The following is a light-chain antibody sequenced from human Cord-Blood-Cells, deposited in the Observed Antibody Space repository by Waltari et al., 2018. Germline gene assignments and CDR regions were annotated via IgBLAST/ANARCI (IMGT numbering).Light chain of an antibody. V-gene: IGKV1-5*01. Sequence: DIHMTQSPSTLSASVGDRVTIPCRASQSISSWLAWYQQKPGKAPKLLIYDASSLESGVPSRFSGSGSGTEFTLTISSLQPDDFATYYCQQYNSYSYTFGQGTKLEIK. J-gene: IGKJ2*01. CDR3: QQYNSYSYT. CDR2: DAS. CDR1: QSISSW.